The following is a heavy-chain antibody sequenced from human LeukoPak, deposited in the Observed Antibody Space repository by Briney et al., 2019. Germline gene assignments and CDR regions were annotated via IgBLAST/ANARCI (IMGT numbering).Heavy chain of an antibody. CDR3: GRGGRYCTNGVCENPDFDY. CDR1: GGSFSGYY. J-gene: IGHJ4*02. Sequence: SETLSLTCAVYGGSFSGYYWSWIRQPPGKGLEWIGEINHSGSTNYNPSLKSRVTISVDTTKNQFSLKLSSVTAADTAVYYCGRGGRYCTNGVCENPDFDYWGQGTLVTVSS. D-gene: IGHD2-8*01. V-gene: IGHV4-34*01. CDR2: INHSGST.